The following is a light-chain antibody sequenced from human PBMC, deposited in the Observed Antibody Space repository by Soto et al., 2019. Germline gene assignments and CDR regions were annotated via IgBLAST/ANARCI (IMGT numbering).Light chain of an antibody. Sequence: QMTQSPSSLSASVGEKIIITCRASRDVGSDVSWYQQKPGQAPKLLIYAASNLYTGVPSRFSGSRSGTEFTLTISSLQPEDFATYYCQQSYSSPPTVGQGTKVDIK. CDR1: RDVGSD. CDR2: AAS. J-gene: IGKJ1*01. V-gene: IGKV1-39*01. CDR3: QQSYSSPPT.